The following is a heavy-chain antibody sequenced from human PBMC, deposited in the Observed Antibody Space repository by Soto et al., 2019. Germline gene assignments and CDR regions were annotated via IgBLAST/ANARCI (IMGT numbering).Heavy chain of an antibody. CDR3: ASFWSGYWMPYY. CDR1: GFTFSSYG. J-gene: IGHJ4*02. CDR2: IWYDGSNK. Sequence: GGSLRLSCAASGFTFSSYGMHWVRQAPGKGLEWVAVIWYDGSNKYYADSVKGRFTISRDNSKNTLYLQMNSLRAEDTAVYYCASFWSGYWMPYYWGQGALVTVSS. D-gene: IGHD3-3*01. V-gene: IGHV3-33*01.